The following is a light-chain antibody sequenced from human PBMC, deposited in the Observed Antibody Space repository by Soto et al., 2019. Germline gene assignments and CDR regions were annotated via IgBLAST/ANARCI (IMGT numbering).Light chain of an antibody. V-gene: IGKV3-20*01. J-gene: IGKJ5*01. CDR1: QSVGNNY. CDR2: HAS. CDR3: KQHGWSPPIT. Sequence: DIVLTQSPGTLSLSPGKRATLSCWASQSVGNNYLAWYQQKPGQAPRLLIYHASSRATGIPDRFSGSGSGTDFTLTISRLEPEDFAVYCCKQHGWSPPITSGHGTRLE.